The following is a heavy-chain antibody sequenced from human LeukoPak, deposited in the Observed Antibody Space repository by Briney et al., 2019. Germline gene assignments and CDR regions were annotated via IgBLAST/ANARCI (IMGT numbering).Heavy chain of an antibody. J-gene: IGHJ6*03. D-gene: IGHD3/OR15-3a*01. Sequence: PSETLSLTCTVSGGSISSGGYYWGWIRQHPGKGLEWIGYIYYSGSTYYNPSLKSRVTISVDTSKNQFSLKLSSVTAADTAVYYCASGRPHYYYYYMDVWGKGTTVTVSS. CDR2: IYYSGST. CDR3: ASGRPHYYYYYMDV. CDR1: GGSISSGGYY. V-gene: IGHV4-31*03.